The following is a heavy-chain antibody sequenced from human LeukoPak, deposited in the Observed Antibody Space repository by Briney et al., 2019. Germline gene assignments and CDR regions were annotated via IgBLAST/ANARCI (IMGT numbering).Heavy chain of an antibody. J-gene: IGHJ4*02. CDR2: ISSSGGTI. CDR1: GFSFSDYY. D-gene: IGHD3-9*01. Sequence: GGSLRLSCAASGFSFSDYYMSWLRQAPGEGLEWISYISSSGGTIYYGGSVKGRFTISRDNAQNLLYLQMNSLRDEDTAVYYCARDHPTAMTGNVYDSWGQGTLVTVSA. V-gene: IGHV3-11*01. CDR3: ARDHPTAMTGNVYDS.